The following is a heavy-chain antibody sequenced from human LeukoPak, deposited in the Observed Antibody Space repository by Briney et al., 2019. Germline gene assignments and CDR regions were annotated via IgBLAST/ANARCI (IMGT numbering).Heavy chain of an antibody. V-gene: IGHV1-2*02. D-gene: IGHD7-27*01. CDR3: AREMGMYFDY. J-gene: IGHJ4*02. CDR2: INPNSGGT. CDR1: GYTLTGYY. Sequence: ASVKVSCKASGYTLTGYYMHWVRQAPGQGLEWMGWINPNSGGTNYEQKFQGRVTMTRDTSMNTAYMELSRLRSDDTAVYYCAREMGMYFDYWGQGTLVTVSS.